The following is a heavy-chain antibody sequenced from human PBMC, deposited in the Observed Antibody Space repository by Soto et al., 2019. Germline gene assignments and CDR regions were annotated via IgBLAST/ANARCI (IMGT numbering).Heavy chain of an antibody. CDR2: ISSSSSYI. D-gene: IGHD2-15*01. V-gene: IGHV3-21*01. CDR3: ARGPPYCSGGSCYSDY. J-gene: IGHJ4*02. Sequence: GESLKISCAASGFTFSSYSMNWVRQAPGKGLEWVSPISSSSSYIYYADSVKGRFTISRDNAKNSLYLQMNSLRAEDTAVYYCARGPPYCSGGSCYSDYWGQGTLVTVSS. CDR1: GFTFSSYS.